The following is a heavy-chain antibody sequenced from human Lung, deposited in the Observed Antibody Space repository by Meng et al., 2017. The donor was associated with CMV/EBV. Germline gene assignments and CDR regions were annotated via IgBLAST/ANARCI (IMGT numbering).Heavy chain of an antibody. Sequence: SXTXSLXXTVSGGSVRSSFYYWSWIRQSPGKGLEWIGYIYYSGSTDYNTSLKSRVTMSIDTSKNQISLKLSSVTAADTAVYYCARSPTGDYAMDVWGQGTTVTVSS. V-gene: IGHV4-61*01. CDR1: GGSVRSSFYY. CDR2: IYYSGST. D-gene: IGHD4-17*01. CDR3: ARSPTGDYAMDV. J-gene: IGHJ6*02.